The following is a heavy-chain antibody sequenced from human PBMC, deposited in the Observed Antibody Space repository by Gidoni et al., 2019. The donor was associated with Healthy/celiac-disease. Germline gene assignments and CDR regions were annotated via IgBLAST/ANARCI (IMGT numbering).Heavy chain of an antibody. CDR3: VARGYCSGGSCYTGY. V-gene: IGHV3-15*01. CDR1: AFSFRDAR. D-gene: IGHD2-15*01. J-gene: IGHJ4*02. CDR2: IKSIITGATE. Sequence: DVLQVEEGRGSVKPGGSLRLSSAAAAFSFRDARMKCVRQAQGKGLGWVGRIKSIITGATEDYATPVKGRFTVSRDDSKNTLYLQANNLKIEDTAVYYCVARGYCSGGSCYTGYWGQGTLVTVSS.